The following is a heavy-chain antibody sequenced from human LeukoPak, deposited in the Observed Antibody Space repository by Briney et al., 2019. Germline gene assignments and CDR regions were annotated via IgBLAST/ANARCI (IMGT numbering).Heavy chain of an antibody. J-gene: IGHJ6*02. Sequence: GGSLRLSCAASGFTVSSNYMSWVRQAPGKGLEWVSVIYSGGSTYYADSVKGRFTISRDNSKNTLYPQMNSLRAEDTAVYYCARAPPKYCSSTSCYYYYYGMDVWGQGTTVTVSS. V-gene: IGHV3-66*02. CDR1: GFTVSSNY. CDR2: IYSGGST. CDR3: ARAPPKYCSSTSCYYYYYGMDV. D-gene: IGHD2-2*01.